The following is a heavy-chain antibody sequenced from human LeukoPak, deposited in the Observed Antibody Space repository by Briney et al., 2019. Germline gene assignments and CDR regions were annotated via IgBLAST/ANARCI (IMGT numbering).Heavy chain of an antibody. CDR2: MNPSTGDT. J-gene: IGHJ4*02. CDR1: GYTFTGYD. D-gene: IGHD1-26*01. V-gene: IGHV1-8*01. Sequence: ASVRVSCKAAGYTFTGYDINWVRRAIGQGLEWMGWMNPSTGDTGYAQKFQGRVTMTRNTSVDTAFMELSGLGSEDTAVYYCTRGSLSGSSRDYWGQGTLVTVSS. CDR3: TRGSLSGSSRDY.